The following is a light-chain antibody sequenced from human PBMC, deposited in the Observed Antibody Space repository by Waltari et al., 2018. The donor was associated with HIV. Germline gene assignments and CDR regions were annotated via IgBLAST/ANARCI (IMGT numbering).Light chain of an antibody. CDR2: GKH. CDR3: NSRDSSGNHLV. CDR1: SLRSSY. V-gene: IGLV3-19*01. Sequence: SSELTQYPAVSVALGPPVRITCQGASLRSSYATWYQQKPGQAPVLVIYGKHNRPSGTPYRFSGSSSGNTASLTITGAQAEDEADYYCNSRDSSGNHLVFGGGTKLTVL. J-gene: IGLJ2*01.